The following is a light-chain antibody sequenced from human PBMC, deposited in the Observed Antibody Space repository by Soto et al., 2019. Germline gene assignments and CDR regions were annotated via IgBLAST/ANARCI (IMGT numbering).Light chain of an antibody. CDR3: QECGSSPLT. Sequence: EIGLTQSPGTLSLSPGERATLSCRASQSVSSNSLASYQQKPGQAPRLLIYGASIRATGIPDRFSGSGSGTDFTVTISSLEPEDFAVYYCQECGSSPLTFGGGTTVEIK. V-gene: IGKV3-20*01. CDR1: QSVSSNS. CDR2: GAS. J-gene: IGKJ4*01.